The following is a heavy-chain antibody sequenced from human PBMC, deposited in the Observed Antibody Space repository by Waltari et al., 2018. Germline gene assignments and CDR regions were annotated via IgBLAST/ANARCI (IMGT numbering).Heavy chain of an antibody. J-gene: IGHJ4*02. CDR2: GGT. CDR3: APSAAAGPYYFDY. D-gene: IGHD6-13*01. Sequence: GGTNYAQKFQGRVTMTRDTSISTAYMELSRLRSDDTAVYYCAPSAAAGPYYFDYWGQGTLVTVSS. V-gene: IGHV1-2*02.